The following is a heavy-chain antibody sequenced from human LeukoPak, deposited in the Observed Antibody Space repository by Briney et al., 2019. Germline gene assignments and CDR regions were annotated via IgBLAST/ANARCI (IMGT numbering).Heavy chain of an antibody. CDR3: ARGNDQYYYEGDAFDI. D-gene: IGHD3-22*01. V-gene: IGHV3-30-3*01. CDR1: GFTFSSYA. J-gene: IGHJ3*02. CDR2: ISYDGSNK. Sequence: PGGSLRLSCAASGFTFSSYAMSWVRQAPGKGLEWVAVISYDGSNKYYADSVKGRFTISRDNSKNTLYLQMNSLRAEDTAVYYCARGNDQYYYEGDAFDIWGQGTMVTVSS.